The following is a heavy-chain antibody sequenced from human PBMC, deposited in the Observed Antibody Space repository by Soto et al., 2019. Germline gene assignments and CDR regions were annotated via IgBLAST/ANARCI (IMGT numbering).Heavy chain of an antibody. V-gene: IGHV3-48*03. J-gene: IGHJ2*01. CDR3: ARGLLGGDGYWYFDL. CDR1: GFTFSSYE. Sequence: PGGSLRLSCAASGFTFSSYEMNWVRQAPGKGLEWVSYIRSSGSTIYYADSVKGRFTISRDNAKNSLYLQMNSLRAEDTAVYYCARGLLGGDGYWYFDLWGRGTLVTVSS. D-gene: IGHD3-10*01. CDR2: IRSSGSTI.